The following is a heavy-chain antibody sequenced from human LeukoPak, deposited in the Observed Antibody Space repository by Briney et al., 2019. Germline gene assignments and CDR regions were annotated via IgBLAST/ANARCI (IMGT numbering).Heavy chain of an antibody. V-gene: IGHV4-4*07. Sequence: PSETLSLTCTVSGGSIRSYYWSWVRQPAGKGLEWIGHIYTSGSTNYNPSLKSRVTMSVDTSKNQFSMKLSSVTAADTAVYYCARDSGNLNWFDPWGQGTLVTVSS. J-gene: IGHJ5*02. CDR1: GGSIRSYY. CDR3: ARDSGNLNWFDP. D-gene: IGHD3-10*01. CDR2: IYTSGST.